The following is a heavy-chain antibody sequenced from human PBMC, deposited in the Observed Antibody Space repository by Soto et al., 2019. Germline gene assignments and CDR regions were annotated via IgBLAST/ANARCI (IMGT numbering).Heavy chain of an antibody. CDR1: GFTFSSYW. V-gene: IGHV3-74*01. CDR2: INSDGNSA. Sequence: GGSLRLSCAASGFTFSSYWMHWVRQAPGKGLVWVSRINSDGNSATYADSVKGRFTISRDNAENTLYLQMHSLRAEDTAVYYCARRRPDSSSWSFDYWGQGALVTVSS. J-gene: IGHJ4*02. D-gene: IGHD6-13*01. CDR3: ARRRPDSSSWSFDY.